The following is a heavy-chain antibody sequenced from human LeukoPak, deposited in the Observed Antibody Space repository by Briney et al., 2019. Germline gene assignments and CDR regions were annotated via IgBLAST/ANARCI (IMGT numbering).Heavy chain of an antibody. Sequence: TSETLSLTCTVSGGSISSYYWSWIRQPPGKGLEWIGYIYYSGSTNYNPFLKSRVTISVDTSKNQFSLKLSSVTAADTAVYYCARLGAVAGPYGMDVWGQGTTVTVSS. J-gene: IGHJ6*02. V-gene: IGHV4-59*08. CDR2: IYYSGST. D-gene: IGHD6-19*01. CDR1: GGSISSYY. CDR3: ARLGAVAGPYGMDV.